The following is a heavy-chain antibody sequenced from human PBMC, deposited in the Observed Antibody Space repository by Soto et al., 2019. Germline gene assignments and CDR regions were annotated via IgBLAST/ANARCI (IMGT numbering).Heavy chain of an antibody. J-gene: IGHJ5*02. Sequence: QVRLVQSGGAVKRPGASVKVSCKTSGYTFSNYGITWVRQVPGQSLEGLGWISLYSDGTNYAQKFQGRVSMTTDTSTTTAYMDLRSLRSDDTAVYYCARVVPGAEAWFGPWGQGTLVTVSS. D-gene: IGHD2-2*01. CDR2: ISLYSDGT. V-gene: IGHV1-18*01. CDR1: GYTFSNYG. CDR3: ARVVPGAEAWFGP.